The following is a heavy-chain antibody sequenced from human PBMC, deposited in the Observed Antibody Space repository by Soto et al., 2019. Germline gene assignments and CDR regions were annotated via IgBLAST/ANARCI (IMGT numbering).Heavy chain of an antibody. CDR1: GVSVSSDY. CDR2: IYVGVTT. J-gene: IGHJ5*02. D-gene: IGHD2-15*01. Sequence: EVQLVESGGGLIQPGGSLSLSCAASGVSVSSDYMTWVRQAPGKGLEWVSVIYVGVTTSYAESVKGRFIVSRDNSKNTLYLQMNSLRVEDTAVYYCARAAGYCSGGSCYGRDWFDPWGQGVLVTVST. V-gene: IGHV3-53*01. CDR3: ARAAGYCSGGSCYGRDWFDP.